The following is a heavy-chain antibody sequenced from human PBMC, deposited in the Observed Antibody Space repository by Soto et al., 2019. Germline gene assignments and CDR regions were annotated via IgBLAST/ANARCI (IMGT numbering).Heavy chain of an antibody. D-gene: IGHD2-15*01. V-gene: IGHV4-34*01. CDR3: ARVYVVVVAAKLGRDRNWFDP. Sequence: SETLSLTCAVYGGSFSGYYWSWIRQPPGKGLEWIGEINHSGSTNYNPSLKSRVTISVDTSKNQFSLKLSSVTAADTAVYYCARVYVVVVAAKLGRDRNWFDPWGQGTRVT. CDR1: GGSFSGYY. J-gene: IGHJ5*02. CDR2: INHSGST.